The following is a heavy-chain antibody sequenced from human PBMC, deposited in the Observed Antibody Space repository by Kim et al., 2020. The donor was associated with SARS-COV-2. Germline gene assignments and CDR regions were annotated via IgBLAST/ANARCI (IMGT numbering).Heavy chain of an antibody. CDR3: ARAGAYYDFWSGEGPYMDV. Sequence: GGSLRLSCAASGFTFSSYDMHWVRQATGKGLEWVSAIGTAGDTYYPGSVKGRFTISRENAKNSLYLQMNSLRAGDTAVYYCARAGAYYDFWSGEGPYMDVWGKGTTVTVSS. V-gene: IGHV3-13*01. D-gene: IGHD3-3*01. CDR2: IGTAGDT. J-gene: IGHJ6*03. CDR1: GFTFSSYD.